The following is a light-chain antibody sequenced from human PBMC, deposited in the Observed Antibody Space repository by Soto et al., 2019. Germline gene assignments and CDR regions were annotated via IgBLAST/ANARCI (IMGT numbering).Light chain of an antibody. J-gene: IGKJ5*01. CDR2: AAS. CDR3: QQYYSYPIT. CDR1: QGISSY. Sequence: AIRMTQSPSSLSASTCDRVTITCRASQGISSYLAWYQQKPGKAPKLLIYAASTLQSGVPSRFSGSGSGTDITLTISCLQSEDFATYYCQQYYSYPITFGQGTRLEIK. V-gene: IGKV1-8*01.